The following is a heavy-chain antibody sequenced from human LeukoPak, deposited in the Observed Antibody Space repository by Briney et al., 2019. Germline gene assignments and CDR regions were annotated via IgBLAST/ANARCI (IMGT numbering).Heavy chain of an antibody. Sequence: ASVKVSCKVSGYTLTELSTHWVRQAPGKGLEWMGGFDPEDGETIYAQKFQGRVTMTEDTSTDTAYMELSSLRSEDTAVYYCATDWLTVTTRQDYWGQGTLVTVSS. CDR1: GYTLTELS. CDR3: ATDWLTVTTRQDY. J-gene: IGHJ4*02. CDR2: FDPEDGET. V-gene: IGHV1-24*01. D-gene: IGHD4-17*01.